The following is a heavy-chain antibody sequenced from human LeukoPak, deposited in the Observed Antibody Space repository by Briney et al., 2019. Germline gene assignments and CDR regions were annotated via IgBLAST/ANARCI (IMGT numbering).Heavy chain of an antibody. CDR2: IRFDGSNT. CDR1: GFIFSSYG. D-gene: IGHD6-19*01. V-gene: IGHV3-30*02. CDR3: ARVDSGSACAS. Sequence: GGSLRLSCAASGFIFSSYGMHWVRQAPGKGLEWVTFIRFDGSNTYYSDSVKGRFTISRDTSKNTLYLQMGSLRPEDMAVYYCARVDSGSACASWGQGILVTVSS. J-gene: IGHJ1*01.